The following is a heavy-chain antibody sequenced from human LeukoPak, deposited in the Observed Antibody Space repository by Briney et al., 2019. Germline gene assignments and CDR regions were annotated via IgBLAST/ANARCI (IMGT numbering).Heavy chain of an antibody. CDR1: GFTFSDYY. CDR2: IKSKTDGGTT. Sequence: GGSLRLSCAASGFTFSDYYMSWIRQAPGKGLEWVGRIKSKTDGGTTDYAAPVKGRFTISRDDSKNTLYLQMNSLKTEDTAVYYCTTDGETQGVDYWGQGTLVTVSS. CDR3: TTDGETQGVDY. D-gene: IGHD3-3*01. V-gene: IGHV3-15*01. J-gene: IGHJ4*02.